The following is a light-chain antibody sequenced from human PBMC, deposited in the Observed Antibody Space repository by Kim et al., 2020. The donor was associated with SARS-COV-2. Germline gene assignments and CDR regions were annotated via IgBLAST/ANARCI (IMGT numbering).Light chain of an antibody. Sequence: SSELTQDPVVSVALGQTVRITCQGDSLRSYYTTWYQQKPRQAPILVIYGRNNRPSGIPDRFSGSASGNTASLTISEAQAEDEADFYCQSRDSGGREMFGGGTKVTVL. CDR3: QSRDSGGREM. CDR1: SLRSYY. CDR2: GRN. J-gene: IGLJ3*02. V-gene: IGLV3-19*01.